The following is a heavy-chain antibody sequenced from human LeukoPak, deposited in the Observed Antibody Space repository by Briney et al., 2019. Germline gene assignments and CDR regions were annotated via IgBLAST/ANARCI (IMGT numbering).Heavy chain of an antibody. Sequence: SETLSLTCAVYGGSLSGYYWSWIRQSPGKGLEWIGEINHGGSTNYNPSLKSRVTMSVDTSKNHFSLKLSSVTAADTAVYFCAREGRMSMGIEYWGQETLVTVSS. D-gene: IGHD4/OR15-4a*01. CDR2: INHGGST. CDR1: GGSLSGYY. J-gene: IGHJ4*02. V-gene: IGHV4-34*01. CDR3: AREGRMSMGIEY.